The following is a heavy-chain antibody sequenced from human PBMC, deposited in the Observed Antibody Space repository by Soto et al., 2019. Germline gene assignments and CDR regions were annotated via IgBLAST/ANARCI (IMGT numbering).Heavy chain of an antibody. CDR1: GFAFSNYG. CDR2: IWSDGTKK. CDR3: ARDWWEEPAGKETVSQFDY. Sequence: QVHLVESGGGVVQPGRSLTLSCTGSGFAFSNYGIHWVRQAPGRGLEWVAVIWSDGTKKFYAGSVRGRFTISRDNSKNTIYLQMNSLRAEDTTVYYCARDWWEEPAGKETVSQFDYWGQGTLVTVSS. J-gene: IGHJ4*02. V-gene: IGHV3-33*01. D-gene: IGHD6-13*01.